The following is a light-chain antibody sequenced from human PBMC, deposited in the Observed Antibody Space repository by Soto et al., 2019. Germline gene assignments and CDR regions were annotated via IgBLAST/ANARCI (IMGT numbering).Light chain of an antibody. Sequence: EIVLTQSPGTLSLSPGERATLSCRASQSVSSSYLAWYQQKPGQAPRLLIYGASSRATGTPDRFSGSGSGTDFTLTISRLKPEDFAVYYCQQYGSPWTFGQGTKVDIK. J-gene: IGKJ1*01. CDR1: QSVSSSY. CDR3: QQYGSPWT. V-gene: IGKV3-20*01. CDR2: GAS.